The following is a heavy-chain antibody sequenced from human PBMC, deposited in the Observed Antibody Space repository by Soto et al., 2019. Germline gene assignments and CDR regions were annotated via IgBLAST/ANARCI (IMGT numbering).Heavy chain of an antibody. CDR2: ISGSGYST. Sequence: EVQLLESGGGLVQPGGSLRLSCAASGFTFSSYAMSWVRQAPGKGLEWVSAISGSGYSTYYADSVKGRFTISRDNSKNTLYLQMNSLRAEDTAVXYXXXXXXXXXXXXXXXXXDXXGQGPLVTVSS. CDR1: GFTFSSYA. V-gene: IGHV3-23*01. CDR3: XXXXXXXXXXXXXXXXDX. J-gene: IGHJ4*02.